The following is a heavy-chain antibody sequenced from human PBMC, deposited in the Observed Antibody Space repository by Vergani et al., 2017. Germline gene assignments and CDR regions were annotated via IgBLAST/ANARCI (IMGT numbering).Heavy chain of an antibody. D-gene: IGHD5-12*01. J-gene: IGHJ4*02. V-gene: IGHV4-59*01. Sequence: QVQLQESGPGLVKPSETLSLTCTVSGGSISSYYWSWIRQPPGKGLEWIGYIYYSGSTNYNPSLKSRVTISVDTSKNQFSLKLSSVTAADTAVYYCARGEYSADYWGQGTLVTVSS. CDR1: GGSISSYY. CDR3: ARGEYSADY. CDR2: IYYSGST.